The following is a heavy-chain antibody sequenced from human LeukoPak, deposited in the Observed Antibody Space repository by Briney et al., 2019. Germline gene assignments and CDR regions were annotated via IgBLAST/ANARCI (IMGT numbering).Heavy chain of an antibody. V-gene: IGHV4-38-2*02. CDR1: GYSISSGYY. J-gene: IGHJ6*03. CDR3: ARVAYSSGWYGDYYYYYMDV. D-gene: IGHD6-19*01. Sequence: SETLSPTCTVSGYSISSGYYWGWIRQPPGKGLEWIGSIYHSGSTYYNPSLKSRVTISVDTSKNQFSLKLSSVTAADTAVYYCARVAYSSGWYGDYYYYYMDVWGKGATVTVSS. CDR2: IYHSGST.